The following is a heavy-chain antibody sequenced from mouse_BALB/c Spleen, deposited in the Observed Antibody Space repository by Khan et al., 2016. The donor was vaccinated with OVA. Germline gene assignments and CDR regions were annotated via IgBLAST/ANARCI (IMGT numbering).Heavy chain of an antibody. D-gene: IGHD1-1*01. J-gene: IGHJ3*01. V-gene: IGHV1S81*02. CDR2: INPSNGGT. CDR1: GYTFTSYY. CDR3: TRGGYCSPFAY. Sequence: VQLQQSGAELVKPGASVKLSCKASGYTFTSYYMYWVKQRPGQGLEWIGEINPSNGGTNVNEKFKSKATLTVDKSSSTAYMEVSSLTCEDSAVYYCTRGGYCSPFAYGGQGTLVTVSA.